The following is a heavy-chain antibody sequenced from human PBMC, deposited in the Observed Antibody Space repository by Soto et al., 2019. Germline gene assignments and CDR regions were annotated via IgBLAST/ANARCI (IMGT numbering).Heavy chain of an antibody. CDR3: SYGDYGY. J-gene: IGHJ4*02. CDR2: ISYDGSNK. D-gene: IGHD4-17*01. CDR1: GFTFSSYG. V-gene: IGHV3-30*03. Sequence: PGGSLRLSCAASGFTFSSYGMHWVRLAPGKGLEWVAVISYDGSNKYYADSVKGRFTISRDNSKNTLYLQMNSLRAEDTAVYYCSYGDYGYWGQGTLVTVSS.